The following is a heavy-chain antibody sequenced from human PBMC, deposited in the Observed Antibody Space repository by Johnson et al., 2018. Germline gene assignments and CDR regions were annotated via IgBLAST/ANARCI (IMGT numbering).Heavy chain of an antibody. CDR3: AGEFQEPAIRGIHLDV. CDR1: GGSINTGSHH. V-gene: IGHV4-61*02. CDR2: IYTTGSA. Sequence: QVQLQESGPGLVKPSETLSLTCSVSGGSINTGSHHWSWIRQSAGKGLEWIGRIYTTGSATYNPSLESRVTLSFLPSKNQFSLKLTSVTAAETAIYYCAGEFQEPAIRGIHLDVWGKGTTVTVSS. J-gene: IGHJ6*04. D-gene: IGHD3-10*01.